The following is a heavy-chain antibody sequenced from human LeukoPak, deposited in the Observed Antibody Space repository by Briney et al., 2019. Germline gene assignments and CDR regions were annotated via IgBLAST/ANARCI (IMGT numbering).Heavy chain of an antibody. V-gene: IGHV3-48*01. Sequence: PSETPSLTCAVSGGSISSSSSICWTWVRQAPGKGLEWVSYISSSSSTIYYADSVKGRFTISRDNAKNSLYLQMNSLRAEDTAVYYCARDRTVVTPDYWGQGTLVTVSS. CDR1: GGSISSSSS. D-gene: IGHD4-23*01. CDR2: ISSSSSTI. J-gene: IGHJ4*02. CDR3: ARDRTVVTPDY.